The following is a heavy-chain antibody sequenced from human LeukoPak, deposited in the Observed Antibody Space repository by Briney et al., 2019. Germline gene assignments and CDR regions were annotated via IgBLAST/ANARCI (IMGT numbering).Heavy chain of an antibody. V-gene: IGHV1-69*05. Sequence: SAKVSCKASGGTFSSYAISWVRQAPGQGLEWMGRIIPIFGTANYAQKFQGRVTITTDESTSTAYMELSSLRSEDTAVYYCAREGGLRYSYYMDVWGKGTTVTVSS. CDR1: GGTFSSYA. CDR2: IIPIFGTA. J-gene: IGHJ6*03. CDR3: AREGGLRYSYYMDV. D-gene: IGHD3-9*01.